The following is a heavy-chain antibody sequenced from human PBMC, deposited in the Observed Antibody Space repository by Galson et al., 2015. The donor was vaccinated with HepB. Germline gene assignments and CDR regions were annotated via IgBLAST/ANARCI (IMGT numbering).Heavy chain of an antibody. D-gene: IGHD2-15*01. J-gene: IGHJ3*02. CDR2: ISTSSSYI. CDR1: GFTFTSYS. V-gene: IGHV3-21*01. Sequence: SLRLSCAASGFTFTSYSMNWVRQAPGKGLEWVSSISTSSSYIYYADSVKDRFTISRDNAKNSLYVQMNSLRAEDTAVYYCARQYCSGVSCYYAFDIWGQGTMVTVPS. CDR3: ARQYCSGVSCYYAFDI.